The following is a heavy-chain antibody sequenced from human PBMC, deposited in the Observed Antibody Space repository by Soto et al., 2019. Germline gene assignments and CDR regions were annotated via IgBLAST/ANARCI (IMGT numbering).Heavy chain of an antibody. CDR1: GYTFTSYY. V-gene: IGHV1-2*04. Sequence: GASVKVSCKASGYTFTSYYMHWVRQAPGQGLEWMGRINPNSGGTNYAQKFQGWVTMTRDTSISTAYMELSRLRSDDTAVYYCARNYGSSSDAFDIWGQGTMVTVSS. CDR2: INPNSGGT. D-gene: IGHD1-26*01. J-gene: IGHJ3*02. CDR3: ARNYGSSSDAFDI.